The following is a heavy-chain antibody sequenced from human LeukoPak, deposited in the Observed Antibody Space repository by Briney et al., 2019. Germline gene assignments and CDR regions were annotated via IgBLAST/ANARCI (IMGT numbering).Heavy chain of an antibody. CDR1: GYTFTGSY. CDR2: INPNSGDT. CDR3: ARRQKYSSSWGGDDFDY. J-gene: IGHJ4*02. V-gene: IGHV1-2*06. D-gene: IGHD6-13*01. Sequence: ASVKVSCKASGYTFTGSYINWVRQAPGQGLEWMGRINPNSGDTNVAQKFQGRVTMTRDTSISTAYMELSRLRSDDTAVYYCARRQKYSSSWGGDDFDYWGQGTLVTVSS.